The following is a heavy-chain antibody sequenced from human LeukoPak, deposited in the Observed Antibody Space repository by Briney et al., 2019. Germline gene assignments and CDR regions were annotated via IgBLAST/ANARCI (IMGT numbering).Heavy chain of an antibody. CDR1: GDTFSSYA. J-gene: IGHJ4*02. V-gene: IGHV1-69*13. CDR2: IIPIFGTA. Sequence: ASVKVSCKASGDTFSSYAISWVRQAPGQGLEWMGGIIPIFGTANYAQKFQGRVTITADESTSTAYMELSSPRSEDTAVYYCARGRMAGTYVFDSWGQGTLVTVSS. D-gene: IGHD6-19*01. CDR3: ARGRMAGTYVFDS.